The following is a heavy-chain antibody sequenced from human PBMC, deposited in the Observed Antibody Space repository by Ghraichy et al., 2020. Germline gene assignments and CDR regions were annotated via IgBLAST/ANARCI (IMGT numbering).Heavy chain of an antibody. CDR1: GGSISSSSYY. J-gene: IGHJ5*02. CDR3: ARPADRSQWLVPGWFDP. D-gene: IGHD6-19*01. V-gene: IGHV4-39*01. Sequence: SETLSLTCTVSGGSISSSSYYWGWIRQPPGKGLEWIGSIYYSGSTYYNPSLKSRVTISVDTSKNQFSLKLSSVTAADTAVYYCARPADRSQWLVPGWFDPWGQGTLVTVSS. CDR2: IYYSGST.